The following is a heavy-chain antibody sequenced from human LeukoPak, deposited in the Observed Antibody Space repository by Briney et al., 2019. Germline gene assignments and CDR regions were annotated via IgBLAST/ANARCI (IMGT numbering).Heavy chain of an antibody. CDR1: GYTFTGYY. V-gene: IGHV1-2*02. Sequence: ASVKVSCKASGYTFTGYYVHWVRQAPGQGLEWMGWISPNSGGTNYAQKFQGRVTVTRDTSISTAYMELSSLRPDDTAVYYCARGLPGTTITGSFDCWGQGTLVTVSS. D-gene: IGHD5-24*01. CDR3: ARGLPGTTITGSFDC. J-gene: IGHJ4*02. CDR2: ISPNSGGT.